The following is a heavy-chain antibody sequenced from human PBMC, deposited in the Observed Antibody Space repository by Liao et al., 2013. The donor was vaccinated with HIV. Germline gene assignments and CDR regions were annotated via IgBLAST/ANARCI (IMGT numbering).Heavy chain of an antibody. CDR3: AKSMLLRPNWFDP. Sequence: QVQLQQWGAGLLKPSETLSLTCAVYGGSFSGYYWSWIRQPPGKGLEWIGRIFTTERTNYSPSLKSRVTMSVDTSKNQFSLKLTSVTAADTAVYYCAKSMLLRPNWFDPWGQGTPGHRLL. J-gene: IGHJ5*02. D-gene: IGHD2-15*01. CDR2: IFTTERT. CDR1: GGSFSGYY. V-gene: IGHV4-59*10.